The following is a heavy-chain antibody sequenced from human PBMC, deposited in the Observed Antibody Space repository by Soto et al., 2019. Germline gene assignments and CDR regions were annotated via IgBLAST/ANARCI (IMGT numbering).Heavy chain of an antibody. J-gene: IGHJ4*02. D-gene: IGHD3-3*01. CDR1: RFSCNTFA. CDR3: AKPSYYDFWPGHYYYLDF. V-gene: IGHV3-23*01. CDR2: INGGGENT. Sequence: GSLRLSCVTYRFSCNTFAMSCVRQAPEKGLEWVSAINGGGENTYYADSVKGRFTISRDNSKNTLYLQMDSLRAEDTAVYYCAKPSYYDFWPGHYYYLDFWCQGILLTVFS.